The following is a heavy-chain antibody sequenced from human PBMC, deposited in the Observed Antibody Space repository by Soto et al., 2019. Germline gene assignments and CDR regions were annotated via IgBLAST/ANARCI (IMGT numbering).Heavy chain of an antibody. V-gene: IGHV4-59*08. D-gene: IGHD1-1*01. J-gene: IGHJ3*02. Sequence: SETLSLTCTVSGGSISSYYWSWIRQPPGKGLEWIGYIYYSGSTNYNPSLKSRVTISVDTSKNQFSLKLSSVTAADTAVYYCARHIDRRLNDAFDIWGQGTMVTVSS. CDR2: IYYSGST. CDR1: GGSISSYY. CDR3: ARHIDRRLNDAFDI.